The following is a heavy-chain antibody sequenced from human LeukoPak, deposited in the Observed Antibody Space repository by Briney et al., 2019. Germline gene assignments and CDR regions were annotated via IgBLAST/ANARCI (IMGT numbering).Heavy chain of an antibody. CDR1: GFTFSSYG. CDR3: AKDNTVVVPAATGSFDY. J-gene: IGHJ4*02. V-gene: IGHV3-30*02. CDR2: IRYDGSNK. D-gene: IGHD2-2*01. Sequence: PGGSLRLSCAASGFTFSSYGMHWVRQAPGKGLEWVAFIRYDGSNKYYADSVKGRFTISRDNSKNTLYLQMNSLRAEDTAVYYCAKDNTVVVPAATGSFDYWGQGTLVTVSS.